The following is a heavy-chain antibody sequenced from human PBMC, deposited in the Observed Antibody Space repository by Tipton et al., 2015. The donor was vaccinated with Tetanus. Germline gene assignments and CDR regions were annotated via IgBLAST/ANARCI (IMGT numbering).Heavy chain of an antibody. CDR1: GFTFSSYG. CDR3: GGDSSGHDAFDI. D-gene: IGHD3-22*01. CDR2: ISYDGSNK. V-gene: IGHV3-30*03. Sequence: QLVQSEGGVVQPGRSLRLSCAASGFTFSSYGMHWVRQAPGKGLEWVAVISYDGSNKYYADSVKGRFTISRDNSKNTLYLQMNSLRAEDTAVYYCGGDSSGHDAFDIWGQGTMVTVSS. J-gene: IGHJ3*02.